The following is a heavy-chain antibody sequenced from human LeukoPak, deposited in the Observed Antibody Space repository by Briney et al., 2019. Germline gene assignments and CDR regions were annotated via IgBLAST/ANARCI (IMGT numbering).Heavy chain of an antibody. CDR2: ISSSASTI. D-gene: IGHD4-17*01. V-gene: IGHV3-48*02. Sequence: GGSLRLSCAASGFTFTSYNMNWVRQAPGKGLEWVSYISSSASTIYYADSVKGRFTISRDNAENSLYLQMNSLRDEDTAVYYCARDYGSHGDYFDYWGQGTLVTVSS. CDR1: GFTFTSYN. CDR3: ARDYGSHGDYFDY. J-gene: IGHJ4*02.